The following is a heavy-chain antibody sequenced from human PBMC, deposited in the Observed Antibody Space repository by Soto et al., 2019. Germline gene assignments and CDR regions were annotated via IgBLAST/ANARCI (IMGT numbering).Heavy chain of an antibody. J-gene: IGHJ5*02. CDR3: ARGGYYGSGSYPGWFDP. V-gene: IGHV4-59*01. CDR1: GGSISSYY. Sequence: SETLSLTCTVSGGSISSYYWSWIRQPPGKGLEWIGYTYYSGSTNYKPSLKSRVTISVDTSKNQFSLKLSSVTAADTAVYYCARGGYYGSGSYPGWFDPWGQGTLVTVSS. D-gene: IGHD3-10*01. CDR2: TYYSGST.